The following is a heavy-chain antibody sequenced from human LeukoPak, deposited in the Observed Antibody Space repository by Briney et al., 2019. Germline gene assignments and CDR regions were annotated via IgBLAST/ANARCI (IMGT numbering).Heavy chain of an antibody. V-gene: IGHV3-7*01. J-gene: IGHJ4*02. D-gene: IGHD3-9*01. CDR2: IEEYGSQI. Sequence: GGSLRLSCAGSGFTFSNYWISWVRQAPGKGLEWVANIEEYGSQIYYVDSVKGRFIISRDNAKNSVYLQMNSLRVEDTAVYYCARVGRVTTPRYSDYWGQGTLVTVSS. CDR1: GFTFSNYW. CDR3: ARVGRVTTPRYSDY.